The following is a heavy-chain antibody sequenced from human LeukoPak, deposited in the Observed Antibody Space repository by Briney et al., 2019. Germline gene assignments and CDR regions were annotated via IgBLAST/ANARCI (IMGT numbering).Heavy chain of an antibody. J-gene: IGHJ3*02. Sequence: SETLSLTCTVSGGSSSSYYWSWIRQPPGKGLEWIGYIHYSGSTNYNPSLKSRVILSVDTSKNQFSLKLSSVTAADTAVYFCARVRATNGDAFDIWGQGTMVTVSS. CDR2: IHYSGST. CDR1: GGSSSSYY. V-gene: IGHV4-59*01. CDR3: ARVRATNGDAFDI. D-gene: IGHD5-24*01.